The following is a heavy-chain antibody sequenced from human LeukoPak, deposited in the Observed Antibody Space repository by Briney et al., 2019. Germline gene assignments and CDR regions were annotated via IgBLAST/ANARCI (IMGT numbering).Heavy chain of an antibody. V-gene: IGHV3-66*01. Sequence: GGSLRLSCAASGFTVSSNYMSWVRQAPGKGLEWVSVIYSGGSTYYADSVKGRFTISRDNSKNTLYLQMNSLRAEDTAVYYCARTNYYGSGSYYMRGTPPPTYNWFDPWGQGTLVTVSS. CDR1: GFTVSSNY. D-gene: IGHD3-10*01. J-gene: IGHJ5*02. CDR2: IYSGGST. CDR3: ARTNYYGSGSYYMRGTPPPTYNWFDP.